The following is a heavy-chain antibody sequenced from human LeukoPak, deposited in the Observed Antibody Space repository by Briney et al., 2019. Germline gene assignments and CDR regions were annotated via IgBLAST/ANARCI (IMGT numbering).Heavy chain of an antibody. V-gene: IGHV3-53*01. D-gene: IGHD1-1*01. CDR1: GFTFSSYW. CDR3: ASSIGTLLDL. CDR2: IYSGGDG. J-gene: IGHJ5*02. Sequence: GGSLRLSCAASGFTFSSYWMSWVRQAPGKGPEWVSVIYSGGDGHYSDSVKGRFTMSRDSSKNTLYLRMDSLRAEDTAVYYCASSIGTLLDLWGQGTLVTVSP.